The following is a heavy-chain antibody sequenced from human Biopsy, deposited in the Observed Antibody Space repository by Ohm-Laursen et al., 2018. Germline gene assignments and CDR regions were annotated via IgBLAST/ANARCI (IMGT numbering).Heavy chain of an antibody. V-gene: IGHV4-59*01. D-gene: IGHD2/OR15-2a*01. Sequence: SETLSLTCTVSGGSISSDYWSWIRQTPGKGREWIGYIYYSGGTNYNPSLKSRVTISVDTYKNQFSLRLNSVPAADTAVYYCARATNSTGWPYYYFYGMDVWGQGTTATVSS. CDR3: ARATNSTGWPYYYFYGMDV. J-gene: IGHJ6*02. CDR2: IYYSGGT. CDR1: GGSISSDY.